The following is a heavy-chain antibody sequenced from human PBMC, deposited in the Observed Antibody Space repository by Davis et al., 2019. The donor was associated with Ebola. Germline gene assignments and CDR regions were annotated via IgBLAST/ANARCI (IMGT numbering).Heavy chain of an antibody. D-gene: IGHD1-26*01. CDR3: ARGGMVVPFDY. V-gene: IGHV4-61*05. CDR2: IYYSGST. J-gene: IGHJ4*02. Sequence: SETLSLTCTVSGGSISSSSYYWSWIRQPPGKGLEWIGYIYYSGSTYYNPSLKSRVTISVDRSKNQFSLKLSSVTAADTAVYYCARGGMVVPFDYWGQGTLVTVSS. CDR1: GGSISSSSYY.